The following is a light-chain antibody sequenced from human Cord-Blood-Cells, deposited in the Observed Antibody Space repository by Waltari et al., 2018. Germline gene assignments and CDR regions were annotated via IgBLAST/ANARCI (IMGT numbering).Light chain of an antibody. CDR1: SSDVGGYNY. V-gene: IGLV2-11*01. J-gene: IGLJ2*01. Sequence: QSALTQPRSVSGSPGQSVTISCTGTSSDVGGYNYVSGYQQHPGKAPNLMIYDVSKRPSGVPDRFSGSKSGNTASLTISGLQAEDEADYYCCSYAGSYTFYVVFGGGTKLTVL. CDR3: CSYAGSYTFYVV. CDR2: DVS.